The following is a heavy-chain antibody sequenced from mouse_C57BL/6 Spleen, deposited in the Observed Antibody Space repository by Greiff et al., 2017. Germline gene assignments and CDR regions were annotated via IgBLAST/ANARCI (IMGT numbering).Heavy chain of an antibody. J-gene: IGHJ1*03. CDR1: GYTFTSYW. Sequence: QVQLQQPGAELVKPGASVKLSCKASGYTFTSYWMHWVKQRPGQGLEWIGMIHPNSGSTNYNEKFKSKATLTVDKSSSTAYMQLSSLTSEDSAVYYCALIYYYGSSYAGGLWYFDVWGTGTTVTVSS. V-gene: IGHV1-64*01. D-gene: IGHD1-1*01. CDR2: IHPNSGST. CDR3: ALIYYYGSSYAGGLWYFDV.